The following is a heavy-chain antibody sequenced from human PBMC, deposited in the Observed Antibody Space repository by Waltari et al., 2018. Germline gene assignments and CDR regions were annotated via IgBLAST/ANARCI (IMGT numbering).Heavy chain of an antibody. J-gene: IGHJ3*02. CDR2: IDPGDSDT. D-gene: IGHD1-1*01. CDR1: GYDVPEYC. V-gene: IGHV5-51*01. CDR3: ARRGLTTVVKGAVDM. Sequence: EVPLVQSGAAVKTTGESLKITSVTSGYDVPEYCTGWVRQVPGKGLEWMGSIDPGDSDTRYSPSFEGQVTISVDKSIATAHLQWSSLKASDTAMYYCARRGLTTVVKGAVDMWGQGTMVTVS.